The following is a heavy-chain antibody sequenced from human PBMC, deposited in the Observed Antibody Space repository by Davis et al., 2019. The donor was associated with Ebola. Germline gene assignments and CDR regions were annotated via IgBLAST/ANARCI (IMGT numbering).Heavy chain of an antibody. V-gene: IGHV3-33*01. Sequence: GESLKISCAASGFTFSSYGMHWVRQAPGKGLEWVAVIWYDGSNKYYADSVKGRFTISRDNSKNTLYLQMNSLRAEDTAVYYCARDGQQLVLRTFDYWGQGTLVTVSS. J-gene: IGHJ4*02. CDR2: IWYDGSNK. CDR1: GFTFSSYG. D-gene: IGHD6-13*01. CDR3: ARDGQQLVLRTFDY.